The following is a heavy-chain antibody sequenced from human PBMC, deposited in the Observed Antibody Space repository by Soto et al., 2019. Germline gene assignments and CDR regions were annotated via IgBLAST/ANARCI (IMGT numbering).Heavy chain of an antibody. J-gene: IGHJ6*02. D-gene: IGHD3-3*01. CDR1: GYTCTSYG. CDR2: ISAYNGNT. CDR3: ARDLTYYDFWSGYYNYYYGMDV. V-gene: IGHV1-18*01. Sequence: GASLKRSWKAAGYTCTSYGISWGRQAPGQGLEWMGWISAYNGNTNYAQKLQGRVTMTTDTSTSTAYMELRSLRSDDTAVYYCARDLTYYDFWSGYYNYYYGMDVWGQGTTVTVSS.